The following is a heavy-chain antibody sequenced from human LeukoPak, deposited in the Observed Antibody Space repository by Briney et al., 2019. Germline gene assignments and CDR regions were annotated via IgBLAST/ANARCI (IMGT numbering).Heavy chain of an antibody. CDR3: ARLLGYSSSWYPY. J-gene: IGHJ4*02. Sequence: SETLSLTCAVYGGSFSGYYWSWIRQPPGKGLEWIGEINHSGSTNYNPSLKSRVTISVDTSKNQFSLKLSSVTAADTAVYYCARLLGYSSSWYPYWGQGTLVTVSS. CDR2: INHSGST. D-gene: IGHD6-13*01. CDR1: GGSFSGYY. V-gene: IGHV4-34*01.